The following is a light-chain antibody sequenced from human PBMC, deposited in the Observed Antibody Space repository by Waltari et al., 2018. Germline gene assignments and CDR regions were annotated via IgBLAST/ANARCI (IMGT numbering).Light chain of an antibody. V-gene: IGLV2-11*01. CDR3: SSSAGRTTDV. CDR2: EIN. J-gene: IGLJ6*01. CDR1: SGDIGGYDY. Sequence: QAALTQPRSVSGSPGQSVTISCNGTSGDIGGYDYVSWYQQHPGTAPKLMIYEINKRPSGVSDRFSGSKSGNTASLTISGLQAEDEADYYCSSSAGRTTDVFGSGTELTVL.